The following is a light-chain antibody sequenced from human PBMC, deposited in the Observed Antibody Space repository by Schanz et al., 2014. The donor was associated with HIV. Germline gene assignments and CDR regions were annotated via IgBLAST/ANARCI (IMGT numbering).Light chain of an antibody. J-gene: IGKJ3*01. Sequence: EIVLTQSPGTLSLSPGERATLSCRASQSVSSSYFAWYQQKPGQAPTLLIYAASSRASGIPDRFSGSGSGADFTLTISWLEPEDFAVYYCHHYGGSFGPGTTVDYK. CDR1: QSVSSSY. V-gene: IGKV3-20*01. CDR3: HHYGGS. CDR2: AAS.